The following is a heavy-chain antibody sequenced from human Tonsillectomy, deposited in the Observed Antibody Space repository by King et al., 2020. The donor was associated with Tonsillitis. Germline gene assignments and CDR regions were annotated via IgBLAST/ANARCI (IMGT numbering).Heavy chain of an antibody. J-gene: IGHJ4*02. V-gene: IGHV3-21*01. Sequence: VQLVESGGGLVKPGGSLRLSCAASGYTFSSYSMTWVRQAPGKGLEWVSTISTSSSYIYYADSVRGRFTISRDNAKNSVFLQMNSLRAEDTAVYYCASDDYRGSYYWGQGTLVTVSS. CDR1: GYTFSSYS. CDR3: ASDDYRGSYY. CDR2: ISTSSSYI. D-gene: IGHD4/OR15-4a*01.